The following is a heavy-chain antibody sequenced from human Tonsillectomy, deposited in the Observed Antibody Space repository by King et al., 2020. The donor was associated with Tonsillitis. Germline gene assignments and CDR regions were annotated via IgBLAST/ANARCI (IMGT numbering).Heavy chain of an antibody. J-gene: IGHJ6*02. V-gene: IGHV3-48*03. CDR3: ARENSSSGFYYYGMDV. CDR2: ITSSGSKI. CDR1: GFTFSSYE. D-gene: IGHD3-22*01. Sequence: VQLVESGGGLVQPGVSLKLSCAASGFTFSSYEMNWVRQAPGKGLEWVSYITSSGSKIYYADSVKGRFTNSRDNAKNTLSLQMNSLRAEDTAVYYCARENSSSGFYYYGMDVWGQGTTVTVSS.